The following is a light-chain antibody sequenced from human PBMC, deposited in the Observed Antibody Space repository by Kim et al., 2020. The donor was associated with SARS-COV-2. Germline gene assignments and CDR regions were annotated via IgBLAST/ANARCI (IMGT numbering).Light chain of an antibody. Sequence: QRVTNSGTGSSTDIEAGYNVHWYQQLPGAAPKLRIFGNSNRPSGVPDRFSGSKSGTSASLAITGLQAEDEADYYCQSYDSSLSGSVFGGGTKLTVL. CDR1: STDIEAGYN. CDR3: QSYDSSLSGSV. J-gene: IGLJ2*01. V-gene: IGLV1-40*01. CDR2: GNS.